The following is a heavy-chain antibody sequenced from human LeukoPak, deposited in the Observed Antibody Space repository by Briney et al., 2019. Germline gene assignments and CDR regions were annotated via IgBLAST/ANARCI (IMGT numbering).Heavy chain of an antibody. Sequence: ASVKVSCKAFGYTFTSYDINWVRQATGQGLEWMGWMNPNSGNTGYAQKFQGRVTMTRNTSIGTAYMELSSLRSEDTAVYYCATEYSSSSAEAFDIWGQGTMVTVSS. V-gene: IGHV1-8*01. D-gene: IGHD6-6*01. CDR3: ATEYSSSSAEAFDI. J-gene: IGHJ3*02. CDR2: MNPNSGNT. CDR1: GYTFTSYD.